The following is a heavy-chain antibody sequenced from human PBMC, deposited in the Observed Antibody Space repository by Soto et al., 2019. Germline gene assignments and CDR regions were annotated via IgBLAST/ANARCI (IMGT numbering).Heavy chain of an antibody. V-gene: IGHV4-39*02. CDR1: GGSISSSSYY. J-gene: IGHJ5*02. CDR3: ARDQYFQGGFGVVNWFDP. CDR2: IYYSGST. Sequence: SETLSLTCTVSGGSISSSSYYWGWIRLPPGKGLEWIGSIYYSGSTYYNPSLKSRVTISVDTSKNQFSLKLSSVTAADTAVYYCARDQYFQGGFGVVNWFDPWGQGTLVTVSS. D-gene: IGHD3-3*01.